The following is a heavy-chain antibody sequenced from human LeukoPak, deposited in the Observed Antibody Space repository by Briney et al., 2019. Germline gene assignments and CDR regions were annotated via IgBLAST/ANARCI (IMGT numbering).Heavy chain of an antibody. Sequence: ALVKVSCKASGYTFTGYYMHWVRQAPGQGLEWMGWINPNSGGTNYAQKFQGRVTMTRDTSISTAYMELSRLRSDDTAVYYCARYVYSSSSYDYWGQGTLVTVSS. J-gene: IGHJ4*02. CDR2: INPNSGGT. CDR3: ARYVYSSSSYDY. CDR1: GYTFTGYY. D-gene: IGHD6-6*01. V-gene: IGHV1-2*02.